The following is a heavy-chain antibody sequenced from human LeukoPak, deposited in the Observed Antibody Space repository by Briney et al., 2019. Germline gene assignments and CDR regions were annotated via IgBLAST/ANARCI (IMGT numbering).Heavy chain of an antibody. V-gene: IGHV3-74*01. J-gene: IGHJ4*02. CDR1: GFSFSGHW. Sequence: PGGSLRLSCTASGFSFSGHWMHWARQLPGKGLVWVSRISPTGSTTSYADSVKGRFTVPRDNAKNTLYLQMNSLRAEDTAVYYCARGYGSSRGWYWGQGTLVTVSS. D-gene: IGHD6-6*01. CDR2: ISPTGSTT. CDR3: ARGYGSSRGWY.